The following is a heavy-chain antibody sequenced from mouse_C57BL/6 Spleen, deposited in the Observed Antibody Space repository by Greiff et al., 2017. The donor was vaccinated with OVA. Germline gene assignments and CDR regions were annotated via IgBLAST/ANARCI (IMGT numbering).Heavy chain of an antibody. V-gene: IGHV1-82*01. J-gene: IGHJ3*01. CDR2: IYPGDGDT. CDR1: GYAFSSSW. D-gene: IGHD2-10*02. CDR3: VSYGNFWFAY. Sequence: QVQLQQSGPELVKPGASVKISCKASGYAFSSSWMNWVKQRPGKGLEWIGRIYPGDGDTNYNGKFKGKATLTADKSSSTAYMQLSSLTSEDSAVYFCVSYGNFWFAYWGQGTLVTVSA.